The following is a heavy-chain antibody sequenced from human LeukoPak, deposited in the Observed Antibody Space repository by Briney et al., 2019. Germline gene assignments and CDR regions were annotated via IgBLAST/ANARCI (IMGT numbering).Heavy chain of an antibody. V-gene: IGHV4-59*01. CDR1: GGSIRNNY. CDR2: IHYSGST. D-gene: IGHD4-17*01. CDR3: ARGRRPYGDLPGSFDY. J-gene: IGHJ4*02. Sequence: SETLSLTCTVSGGSIRNNYWNWIRQSPGKGLEWIGYIHYSGSTNYNPSPKSRVTISVDMSKNQFSLRLSSVAAADTAVYYCARGRRPYGDLPGSFDYWGQGTLVTVSS.